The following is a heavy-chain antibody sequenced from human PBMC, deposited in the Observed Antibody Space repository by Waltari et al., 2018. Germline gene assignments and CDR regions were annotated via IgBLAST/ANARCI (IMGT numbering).Heavy chain of an antibody. V-gene: IGHV4-34*01. CDR1: GGFFSGSY. CDR3: AGTSSGPYRSSAYVDY. D-gene: IGHD6-6*01. J-gene: IGHJ4*02. CDR2: INHSGST. Sequence: QVQLQQCGAGLLKPSATLSLTCAVSGGFFSGSYSSWTRQPPGKGLEWSGEINHSGSTNYNPCIKSRLTITGDTTRNRFTLKMRSVTDADSAVDDGAGTSSGPYRSSAYVDYWGQGTLVTVSS.